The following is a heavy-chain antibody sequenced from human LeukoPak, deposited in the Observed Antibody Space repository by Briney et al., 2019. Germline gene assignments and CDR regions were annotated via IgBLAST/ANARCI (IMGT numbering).Heavy chain of an antibody. CDR2: ISSSGSTI. D-gene: IGHD2-8*01. J-gene: IGHJ4*02. CDR3: ARSHLFEGVNVLFDY. CDR1: GFTFSDYY. Sequence: GGSLRLSCAASGFTFSDYYMSWIRQAPGKGLEWVSYISSSGSTIYYADSVKGRFTISRDNAKNSLYLQMNGLRAEDTAVYYCARSHLFEGVNVLFDYWGQGTLVTVSS. V-gene: IGHV3-11*01.